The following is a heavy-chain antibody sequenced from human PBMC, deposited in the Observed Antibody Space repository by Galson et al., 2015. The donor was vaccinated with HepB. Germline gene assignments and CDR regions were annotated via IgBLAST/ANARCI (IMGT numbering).Heavy chain of an antibody. J-gene: IGHJ4*02. D-gene: IGHD3-3*01. CDR2: IIPIFGTA. CDR3: AGSLRFLEWSYGGANFDY. CDR1: GGTFSSYA. Sequence: SVKVSCKASGGTFSSYAISWVRQAPGQGLEWMGGIIPIFGTANYAQKFQGRVTITADESTSTAYMELSSLRSEDTAVYYCAGSLRFLEWSYGGANFDYWGQGTLVTVSS. V-gene: IGHV1-69*13.